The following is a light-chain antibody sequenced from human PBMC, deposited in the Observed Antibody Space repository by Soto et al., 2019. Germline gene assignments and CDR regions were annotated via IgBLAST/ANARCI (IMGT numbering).Light chain of an antibody. CDR3: SSYRGARTLVV. CDR1: FSDVGGYNY. CDR2: DVR. J-gene: IGLJ3*02. Sequence: QSALTQPASVSGSPGQSITISCTGSFSDVGGYNYVSWYQQHPGKAPRLIIYDVRHRPSGVSNCFSGTKSDYTASLTISGLQAEDEADYYCSSYRGARTLVVFGGGTKLTVL. V-gene: IGLV2-14*01.